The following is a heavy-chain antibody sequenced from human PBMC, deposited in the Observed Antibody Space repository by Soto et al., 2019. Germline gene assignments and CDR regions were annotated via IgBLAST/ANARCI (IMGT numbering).Heavy chain of an antibody. V-gene: IGHV4-59*08. CDR2: IYYSGST. J-gene: IGHJ4*02. CDR3: ARHPFAYGGYFDY. CDR1: GGSISSYY. Sequence: LSLTCTVSGGSISSYYWSWIRQPPGKGLEWIGYIYYSGSTNYNPSLKSRVTISVDTSKNQFSLKLSSVTAADTAVYYCARHPFAYGGYFDYWGQGTLVTVSS. D-gene: IGHD2-8*01.